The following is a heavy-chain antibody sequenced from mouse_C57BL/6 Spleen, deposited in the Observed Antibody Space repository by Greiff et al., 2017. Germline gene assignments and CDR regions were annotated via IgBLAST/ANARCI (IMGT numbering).Heavy chain of an antibody. Sequence: EVKLMESGEGLVKPGGSLKLSCAASGFTFSSYAMSWVRQTPEKRLEWVAYISSGGDYIYYADTVKGRFTISRDNARNTLYLQMSSLKSEDTAMYYCTRGDDYCYYYAKDYWGQGTSVTVSS. V-gene: IGHV5-9-1*02. J-gene: IGHJ4*01. CDR3: TRGDDYCYYYAKDY. CDR2: ISSGGDYI. D-gene: IGHD2-4*01. CDR1: GFTFSSYA.